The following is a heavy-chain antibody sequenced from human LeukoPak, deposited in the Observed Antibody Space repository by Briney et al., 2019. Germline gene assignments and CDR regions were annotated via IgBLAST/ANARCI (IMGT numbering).Heavy chain of an antibody. J-gene: IGHJ4*02. CDR3: ARLDSCGADSCIDS. D-gene: IGHD2-21*01. V-gene: IGHV4-34*01. CDR2: INHSGYT. CDR1: GVPFSNYY. Sequence: SETLSLTCAVSGVPFSNYYWSWARQSPRQGLEWIGEINHSGYTNYNPSLKSRVTMPIDTSKAQFSLNGNSVSAADTAMYYCARLDSCGADSCIDSWGQGNLVIVSS.